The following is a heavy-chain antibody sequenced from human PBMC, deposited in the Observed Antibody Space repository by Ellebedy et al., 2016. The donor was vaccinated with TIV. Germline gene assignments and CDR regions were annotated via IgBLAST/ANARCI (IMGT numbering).Heavy chain of an antibody. V-gene: IGHV1-69*04. Sequence: AASVKVSCKASGGPFSSYAISWVRQAPGQGLEWMGRIIPIVDIANYAQKFQGRVTITADKSTSTAYMELSSLRSEDTAVYYCARGGLYGAQRTYYGMDVWGQGTTVTVSS. CDR1: GGPFSSYA. D-gene: IGHD4-17*01. CDR2: IIPIVDIA. CDR3: ARGGLYGAQRTYYGMDV. J-gene: IGHJ6*02.